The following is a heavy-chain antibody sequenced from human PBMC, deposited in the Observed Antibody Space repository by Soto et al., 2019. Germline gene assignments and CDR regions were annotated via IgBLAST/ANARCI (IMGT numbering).Heavy chain of an antibody. V-gene: IGHV3-7*03. Sequence: DVRLVESGGGLVQPGGSLRLSCAASSFTFSSYWLSWVRQAPGMGLEWVATIKQDGSENYYVDSVKGRFTISRDNAKNSLYLQMSSLRADDTAVYYCARDGPFISVAAPAFQYAMDVWGQGTTVTVS. J-gene: IGHJ6*02. CDR3: ARDGPFISVAAPAFQYAMDV. D-gene: IGHD6-19*01. CDR2: IKQDGSEN. CDR1: SFTFSSYW.